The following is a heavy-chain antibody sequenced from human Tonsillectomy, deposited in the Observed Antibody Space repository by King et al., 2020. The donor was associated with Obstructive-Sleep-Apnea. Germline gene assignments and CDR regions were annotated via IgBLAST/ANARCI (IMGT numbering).Heavy chain of an antibody. CDR1: GYTCNSYG. J-gene: IGHJ4*02. D-gene: IGHD4-17*01. CDR2: INTYNGKT. CDR3: ARPAGEVTGLVYFDS. Sequence: VQLVESGAEVKKPGASVKVSCRASGYTCNSYGITWVRQAPGQGLEWMGGINTYNGKTNYAQKFQGRVTWTTDTTTSTAYMDLRSLRSDDTAIYYCARPAGEVTGLVYFDSWGQGTLVTVSS. V-gene: IGHV1-18*01.